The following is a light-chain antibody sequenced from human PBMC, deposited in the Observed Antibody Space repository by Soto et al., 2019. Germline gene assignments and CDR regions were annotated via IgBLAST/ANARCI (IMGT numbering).Light chain of an antibody. CDR3: SSYTSSYTVV. V-gene: IGLV2-18*02. J-gene: IGLJ2*01. CDR2: EVS. CDR1: SSDVGSYNR. Sequence: QSVLTQPPSVSGSPGQSVTISCTGTSSDVGSYNRVSWYQQPPGTAPKLMIYEVSNRPSGVPDRFSGSKSGNTASLTISGLQSEDEADYYCSSYTSSYTVVFGGGTQLTVL.